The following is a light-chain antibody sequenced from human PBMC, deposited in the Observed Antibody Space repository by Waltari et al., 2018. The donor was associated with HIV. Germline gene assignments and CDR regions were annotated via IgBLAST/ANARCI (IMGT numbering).Light chain of an antibody. CDR1: QSLKHTDGKTY. Sequence: EIVMTQTPSSLSVTPGQPASFSCNSSQSLKHTDGKTYLYWYLQRPGQSPPVLIYEVSKRYAGVPDRFSGSGSGTHFTLKIARVEAEDVGSYYCMQSLHLLYTFGQGTKLEIK. CDR2: EVS. CDR3: MQSLHLLYT. J-gene: IGKJ2*01. V-gene: IGKV2D-29*02.